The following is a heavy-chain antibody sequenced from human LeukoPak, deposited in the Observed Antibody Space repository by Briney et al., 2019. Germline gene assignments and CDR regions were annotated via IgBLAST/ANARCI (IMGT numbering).Heavy chain of an antibody. Sequence: WGSLCLSCAASGFTFSDYYMSWIRQAPGKGLEWVSYISSSSSYTNYADSVKGQFTISTDDAKNSLYLQMHSLRAEDTAVYYCARNRNYRSIDENVHYFVQWAQNTLVTVSS. CDR2: ISSSSSYT. CDR3: ARNRNYRSIDENVHYFVQ. D-gene: IGHD6-6*01. CDR1: GFTFSDYY. V-gene: IGHV3-11*03. J-gene: IGHJ4*02.